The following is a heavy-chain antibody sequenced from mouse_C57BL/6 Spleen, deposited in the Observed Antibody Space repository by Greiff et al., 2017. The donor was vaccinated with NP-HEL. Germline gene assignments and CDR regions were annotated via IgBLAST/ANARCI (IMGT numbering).Heavy chain of an antibody. J-gene: IGHJ2*01. CDR1: GYTFTDYE. D-gene: IGHD1-1*01. CDR2: IDPETGGT. Sequence: QVQLQQSGAELVRPGASVTLSCKASGYTFTDYEMHWVKQTPVHGLEWIGAIDPETGGTAYNQKFKGKAILTAYKSSSTAYMELRSLTSEDSAVYYGTRPLHYYGSSPYYFDYWGQGTTLTVSS. V-gene: IGHV1-15*01. CDR3: TRPLHYYGSSPYYFDY.